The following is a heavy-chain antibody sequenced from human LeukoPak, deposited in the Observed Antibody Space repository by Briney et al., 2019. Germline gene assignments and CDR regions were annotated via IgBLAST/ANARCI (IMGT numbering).Heavy chain of an antibody. Sequence: GSLRLSCAASGFPFSSYSMNWVRQAPGKGLEWVSVIYSGGSTYYADSVKGRFTISRDNSKNTLYLQMNSLRAEDTAVYYCAKEYGYTYGEFDYWGQGTLVTVSS. CDR3: AKEYGYTYGEFDY. CDR1: GFPFSSYS. J-gene: IGHJ4*02. D-gene: IGHD5-18*01. CDR2: IYSGGST. V-gene: IGHV3-53*01.